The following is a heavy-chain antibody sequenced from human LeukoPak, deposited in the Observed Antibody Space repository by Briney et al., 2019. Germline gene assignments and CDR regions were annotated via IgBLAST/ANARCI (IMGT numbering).Heavy chain of an antibody. CDR3: AKDRXYGSGSYYAYYYYGMDV. CDR2: XXXXXXXX. CDR1: XFXXXXXX. V-gene: IGHV3-23*01. Sequence: GGSLXLSCAASXFXXXXXXXXXVXXXPGXXXXXVXXXXXXXXXXXYAXXVXXRXXISRDNSKNTLYLQMNSLRAEDTAVYYCAKDRXYGSGSYYAYYYYGMDVWGQGTTVTVSS. J-gene: IGHJ6*02. D-gene: IGHD3-10*01.